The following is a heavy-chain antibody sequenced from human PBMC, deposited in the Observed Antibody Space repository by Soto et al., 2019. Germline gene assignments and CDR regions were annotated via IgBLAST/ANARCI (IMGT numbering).Heavy chain of an antibody. J-gene: IGHJ6*03. V-gene: IGHV3-48*01. D-gene: IGHD1-26*01. CDR1: GFTFSSYA. Sequence: GGSLRLSCAASGFTFSSYAMSWVRQAPGKGLEWVSYISSSSSTIYYADSVKGRFTISRDNAKNSLYLQMNSLRAEDTAVYYCASDRYGGLLYYMDVWGKGTTVTVSS. CDR3: ASDRYGGLLYYMDV. CDR2: ISSSSSTI.